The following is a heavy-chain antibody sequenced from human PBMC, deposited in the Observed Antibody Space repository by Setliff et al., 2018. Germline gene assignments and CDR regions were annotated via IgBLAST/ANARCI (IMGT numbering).Heavy chain of an antibody. CDR3: ARMSGFQYMDV. CDR2: IHYRGTT. CDR1: GDSISSGSHY. D-gene: IGHD3-3*01. V-gene: IGHV4-39*01. J-gene: IGHJ6*03. Sequence: PSETLSLTCTVSGDSISSGSHYWGWIRQPPGKGLEWIGRIHYRGTTYSNVSLASRLTISVDTSKNQFSLKLTSVTAADTAVYYCARMSGFQYMDVWGKGTTVTVSS.